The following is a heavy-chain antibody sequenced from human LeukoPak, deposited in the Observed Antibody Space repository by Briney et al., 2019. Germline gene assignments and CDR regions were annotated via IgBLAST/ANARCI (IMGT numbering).Heavy chain of an antibody. CDR3: ATGSSGPYYFDY. V-gene: IGHV1-24*01. CDR2: FDPEDGET. Sequence: ASVTVSCKVSGYTLTELSMHWVRQAPGKGLEWMGGFDPEDGETIYAQKFQGRVTMTEDTSTDTAYMELSSLRSEDTAVYYCATGSSGPYYFDYWGQGTLVTVSS. CDR1: GYTLTELS. J-gene: IGHJ4*02. D-gene: IGHD6-19*01.